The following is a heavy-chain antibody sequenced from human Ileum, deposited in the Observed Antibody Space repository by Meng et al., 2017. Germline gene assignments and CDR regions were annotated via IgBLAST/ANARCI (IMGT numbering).Heavy chain of an antibody. V-gene: IGHV1-2*06. CDR2: IRPNSDGT. CDR3: ACDQTAAFTGLNY. Sequence: ASVKVSCKASGYIFTDYCINWVRQAPGQGLEWMGRIRPNSDGTQYEPKFQGRVTMTRDKSINTAYMEPSGLTSDDTAVYYCACDQTAAFTGLNYWGQGTLVTVSS. D-gene: IGHD6-13*01. J-gene: IGHJ4*02. CDR1: GYIFTDYC.